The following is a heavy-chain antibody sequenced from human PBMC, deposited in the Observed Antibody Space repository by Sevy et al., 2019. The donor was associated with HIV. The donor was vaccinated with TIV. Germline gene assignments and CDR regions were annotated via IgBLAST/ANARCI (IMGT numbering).Heavy chain of an antibody. CDR2: INANGGGT. V-gene: IGHV1-2*02. Sequence: ASVKVSCKASGYTFTDYYIHWVRQAPGQGLEWMGWINANGGGTHFAQKFQGRVTMTRDLSISTAYMDLRRLTSDDTAVDYCARKGEALSPSYGMDVWGLGTTVTVSS. J-gene: IGHJ6*02. CDR1: GYTFTDYY. CDR3: ARKGEALSPSYGMDV. D-gene: IGHD3-16*01.